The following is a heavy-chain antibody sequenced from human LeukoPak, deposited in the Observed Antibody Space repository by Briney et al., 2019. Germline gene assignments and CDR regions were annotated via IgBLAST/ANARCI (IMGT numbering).Heavy chain of an antibody. D-gene: IGHD4-17*01. J-gene: IGHJ6*02. V-gene: IGHV1-46*01. CDR3: ARDGSTVTTSGASPYGMDV. Sequence: ASVKVSCKASGYTFTRYYMHWVRQAPGQGLEWMGIINPSGGSTSFAQKFQGRVTMTRDTSTSTVYMELSSLRAEDTAVYYCARDGSTVTTSGASPYGMDVWGQGTTVTVSS. CDR1: GYTFTRYY. CDR2: INPSGGST.